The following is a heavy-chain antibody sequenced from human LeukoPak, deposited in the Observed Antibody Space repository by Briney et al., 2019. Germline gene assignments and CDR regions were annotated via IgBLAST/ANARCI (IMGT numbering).Heavy chain of an antibody. V-gene: IGHV3-30-3*01. CDR1: GFTFSSYA. J-gene: IGHJ4*02. Sequence: GGSLRLSCAASGFTFSSYAMHWVRPAPGKGLEWVAVISYDGSNKYYADSVNGRFTISRDNSKNTLYLQMNILRAEDTAVYYCARALPSYYYDRDEGGYFDYWGQGTLVTASS. D-gene: IGHD3-22*01. CDR2: ISYDGSNK. CDR3: ARALPSYYYDRDEGGYFDY.